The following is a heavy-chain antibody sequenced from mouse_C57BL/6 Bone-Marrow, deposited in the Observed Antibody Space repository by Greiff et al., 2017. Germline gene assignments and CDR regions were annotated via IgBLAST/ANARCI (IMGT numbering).Heavy chain of an antibody. CDR1: GYTFTDYY. CDR3: ARGDGYYRAWFAY. J-gene: IGHJ3*01. Sequence: EVQLQQSGPVLVKPGASVKMSCKASGYTFTDYYMNWVKQSHGKSLEWIGVINPYNGGTSYNQKFKGKATLTVDKSSSTAYMELNSLTSEDSAVYYCARGDGYYRAWFAYWGQGTLVTVSA. CDR2: INPYNGGT. V-gene: IGHV1-19*01. D-gene: IGHD2-3*01.